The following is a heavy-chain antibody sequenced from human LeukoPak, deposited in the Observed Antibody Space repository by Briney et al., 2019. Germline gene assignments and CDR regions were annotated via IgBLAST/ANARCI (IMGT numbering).Heavy chain of an antibody. J-gene: IGHJ4*02. V-gene: IGHV4-39*07. D-gene: IGHD3-3*01. CDR3: ARDPDFWSGYDY. CDR1: GGSISSSSYY. CDR2: IYYSGST. Sequence: SETLSLTCTVSGGSISSSSYYWGWIRQPPGKGLEWIGSIYYSGSTYYNPSLKSRVTISVDTSKNQFSLKLSSVTAADTAVYYCARDPDFWSGYDYWGQGTLVTVSS.